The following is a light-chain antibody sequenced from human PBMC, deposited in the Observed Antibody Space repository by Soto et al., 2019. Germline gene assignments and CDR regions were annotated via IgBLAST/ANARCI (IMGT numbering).Light chain of an antibody. CDR1: QTISSW. Sequence: DIQMTQSPSTLSASVGDRVTITCRASQTISSWLAWYQQKPGKAPNLLIYDASSLESGVPSRFSGSGSGTEFSLSIISLQPDDFATYYCQRYSIYPLTFGGGTKVDLK. V-gene: IGKV1-5*01. J-gene: IGKJ4*01. CDR3: QRYSIYPLT. CDR2: DAS.